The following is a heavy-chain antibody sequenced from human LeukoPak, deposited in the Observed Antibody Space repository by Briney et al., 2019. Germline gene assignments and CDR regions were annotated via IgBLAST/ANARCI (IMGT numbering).Heavy chain of an antibody. D-gene: IGHD5-18*01. V-gene: IGHV3-23*01. CDR2: ISGSGGNT. Sequence: GGSLRLSCAASGFTFSSYAMTWVRQAPGKGLEWVSAISGSGGNTYYADSVKGRFTISRDNSKNTLYLQMNSLRDEDTAVYYCAKERPVDTAMVRPFDYWGQGTLVTVSS. J-gene: IGHJ4*02. CDR1: GFTFSSYA. CDR3: AKERPVDTAMVRPFDY.